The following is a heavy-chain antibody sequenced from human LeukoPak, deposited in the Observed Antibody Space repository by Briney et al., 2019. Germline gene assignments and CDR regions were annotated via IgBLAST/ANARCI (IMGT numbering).Heavy chain of an antibody. D-gene: IGHD6-19*01. J-gene: IGHJ5*02. CDR1: GFTFSSYE. Sequence: PGGSLRLSCAASGFTFSSYEMNWVRQAPGKGLEWVSYISSSSSTIYYADSVKGRFTISRDNAKNSLYLQMNSLRVEDTAVYYCARDSSGWYHWFDPWGQGTLVTVSS. V-gene: IGHV3-48*01. CDR2: ISSSSSTI. CDR3: ARDSSGWYHWFDP.